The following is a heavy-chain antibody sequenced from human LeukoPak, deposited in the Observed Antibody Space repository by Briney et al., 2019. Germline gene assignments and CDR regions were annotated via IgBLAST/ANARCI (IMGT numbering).Heavy chain of an antibody. CDR3: ATESIAAAGPPGLFDY. CDR1: GYTLTELS. D-gene: IGHD6-13*01. J-gene: IGHJ4*02. V-gene: IGHV1-24*01. Sequence: ASVKVSCKVSGYTLTELSMHWVRQAPGKGLEWMGGFDPEDGETIYAQKFQGRVTMTEDTSTDTAYMELSSLRSEDTAVYYCATESIAAAGPPGLFDYWGQGTLVTVSS. CDR2: FDPEDGET.